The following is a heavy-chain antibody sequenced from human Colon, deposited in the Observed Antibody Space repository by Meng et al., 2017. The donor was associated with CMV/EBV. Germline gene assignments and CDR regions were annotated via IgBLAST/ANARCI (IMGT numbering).Heavy chain of an antibody. D-gene: IGHD3-3*02. V-gene: IGHV4-39*07. CDR1: GVSISTTNYC. CDR3: AKDGRIFGVVSFDY. J-gene: IGHJ4*02. CDR2: ICYTGPT. Sequence: SETLSLTCSVSGVSISTTNYCWGWIRQPPGKGLEWIGSICYTGPTYYNPSLKSRVTISADTSKNQLSLRLSSVTAADTAVYYCAKDGRIFGVVSFDYWGQGTLVTVSS.